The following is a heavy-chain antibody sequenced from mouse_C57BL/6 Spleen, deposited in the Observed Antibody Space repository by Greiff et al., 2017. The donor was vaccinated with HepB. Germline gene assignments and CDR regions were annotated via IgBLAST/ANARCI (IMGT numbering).Heavy chain of an antibody. CDR3: ARGRYYGSSTFDY. V-gene: IGHV1-81*01. CDR2: IYPRSGNT. CDR1: GYTFTSYG. J-gene: IGHJ2*01. Sequence: VQLVESGAELARPGASVKLSCKASGYTFTSYGISWVKQRTGQGLEWIGEIYPRSGNTYYNEKFKGKATLTADKSSSTAYMELRSLTSEDSAVYFCARGRYYGSSTFDYWGQGTTLTVSS. D-gene: IGHD1-1*01.